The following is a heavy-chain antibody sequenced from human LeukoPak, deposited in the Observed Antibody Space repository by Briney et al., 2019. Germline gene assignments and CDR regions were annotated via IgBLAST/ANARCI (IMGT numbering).Heavy chain of an antibody. J-gene: IGHJ4*02. Sequence: PSETLSLTCTVSGGSISSGGYYWSWIRQHPGKGLEWIGYIYYSGSTYYHPSLKSRVTISVDTSKNQFSLKLSSVTAADTAVYYCARRSEAAPLDYWGQGTLVTVSS. V-gene: IGHV4-31*03. CDR1: GGSISSGGYY. D-gene: IGHD6-13*01. CDR2: IYYSGST. CDR3: ARRSEAAPLDY.